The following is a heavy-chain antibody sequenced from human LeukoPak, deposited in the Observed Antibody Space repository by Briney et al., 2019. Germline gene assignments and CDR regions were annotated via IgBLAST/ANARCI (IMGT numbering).Heavy chain of an antibody. CDR1: GFSVSRNY. D-gene: IGHD3-10*01. Sequence: GGSLRLSCAASGFSVSRNYMNWVRQAPGKGLEWVSVMYIGGSTYYADSVRGRFTTSRDNSKNTLFLQMNSLRVEDTAVYYCVSHYYGSGSYVRNAFDIWGQGTMVTVSS. CDR3: VSHYYGSGSYVRNAFDI. CDR2: MYIGGST. J-gene: IGHJ3*02. V-gene: IGHV3-66*01.